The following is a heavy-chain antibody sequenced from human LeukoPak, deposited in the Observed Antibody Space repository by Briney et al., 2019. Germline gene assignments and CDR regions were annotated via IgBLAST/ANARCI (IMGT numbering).Heavy chain of an antibody. CDR3: ARIPLYDFWSGPNWFDP. CDR1: GGSFSGYY. Sequence: SEALSLTCAVYGGSFSGYYWSWIRQPPGRGLEWIGEINHSGSTNYNPSLKSRVTISVDTSKNQFSLKLSSVTAADTAVYYCARIPLYDFWSGPNWFDPWGQGTLVTVSS. D-gene: IGHD3-3*01. CDR2: INHSGST. J-gene: IGHJ5*02. V-gene: IGHV4-34*01.